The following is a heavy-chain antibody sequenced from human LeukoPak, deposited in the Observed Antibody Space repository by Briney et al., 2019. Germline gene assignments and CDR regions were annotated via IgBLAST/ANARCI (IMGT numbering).Heavy chain of an antibody. D-gene: IGHD3-22*01. CDR1: GGYISNYY. V-gene: IGHV4-59*01. CDR2: IYYSGST. CDR3: ARQAGYYDSSGYFDY. Sequence: PSETLSLTCIVSGGYISNYYWSWIRQPPGKGLEWIGYIYYSGSTNYNPSLKSRVTISGDTSKNQFSLKLSSVTAADTAVYYCARQAGYYDSSGYFDYWGQGTLVTVSS. J-gene: IGHJ4*02.